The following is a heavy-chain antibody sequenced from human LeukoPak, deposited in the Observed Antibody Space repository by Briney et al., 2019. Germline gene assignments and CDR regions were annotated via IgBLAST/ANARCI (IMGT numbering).Heavy chain of an antibody. J-gene: IGHJ4*02. CDR3: AKTRTGMTTVTTFDY. CDR2: TSGSGGST. CDR1: GFTFSSYG. V-gene: IGHV3-23*01. Sequence: GGSLRLSCAASGFTFSSYGMSWVRQAPGKGLEWVSATSGSGGSTYYADSVKGRFTISRDNSKNTLYLQMNSLGAEDTAVYYCAKTRTGMTTVTTFDYWGQGTLVTVSS. D-gene: IGHD4-17*01.